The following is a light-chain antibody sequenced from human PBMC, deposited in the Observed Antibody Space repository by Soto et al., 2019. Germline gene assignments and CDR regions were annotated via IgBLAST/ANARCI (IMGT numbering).Light chain of an antibody. J-gene: IGKJ1*01. CDR2: KVS. CDR3: MQGSHWPRT. Sequence: EVVMTQSPLSLPVTLGQPASISCRSSQSLVNSDGNTYLNWFQQRPGQSPRRLIYKVSNRDSVVPDRFSGSGSGTDFTLKISRVEAEDVGVYYCMQGSHWPRTFGQGTKVEIK. V-gene: IGKV2-30*01. CDR1: QSLVNSDGNTY.